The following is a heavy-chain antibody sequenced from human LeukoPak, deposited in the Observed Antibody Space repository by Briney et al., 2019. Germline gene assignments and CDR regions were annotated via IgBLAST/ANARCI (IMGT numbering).Heavy chain of an antibody. CDR1: GFTFSSNW. D-gene: IGHD3-22*01. Sequence: GGSLKLSCTASGFTFSSNWMSWVRQAPGKGQEWVSNIKQDGSEKSYVDSVKGRFTISRDNAKNSLYLQMNSLRAEDTAVYYCAAYDSSGYNDYWGQGTLVTVSS. CDR2: IKQDGSEK. V-gene: IGHV3-7*01. CDR3: AAYDSSGYNDY. J-gene: IGHJ4*02.